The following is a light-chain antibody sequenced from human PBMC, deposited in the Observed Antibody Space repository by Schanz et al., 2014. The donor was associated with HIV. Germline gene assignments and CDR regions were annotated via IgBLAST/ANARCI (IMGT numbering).Light chain of an antibody. J-gene: IGLJ2*01. CDR1: GSDVGGYNF. V-gene: IGLV2-14*01. CDR3: SSYTTSSALI. Sequence: QSALTQPASVSGSPGQSITISCTGSGSDVGGYNFVSWYQQHPGKAPKLIIYEGSKRPSGVSNRFSGSKSGSTASLTISGLQAEDEADYYCSSYTTSSALIFGGGTKLTVL. CDR2: EGS.